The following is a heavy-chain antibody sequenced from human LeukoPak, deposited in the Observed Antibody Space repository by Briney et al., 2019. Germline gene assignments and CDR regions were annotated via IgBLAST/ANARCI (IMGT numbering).Heavy chain of an antibody. CDR3: ARDLGHDYGDYR. Sequence: GGSLRLSCAASGFTFSSYEMNWVRQAPGKGLEWVSYISSSGSTIYYADSVKGRFTIPRDNAKSSLYLQMNSLRAEDTAVYYCARDLGHDYGDYRWGQGTLVTVSS. CDR2: ISSSGSTI. V-gene: IGHV3-48*03. J-gene: IGHJ4*02. CDR1: GFTFSSYE. D-gene: IGHD4-17*01.